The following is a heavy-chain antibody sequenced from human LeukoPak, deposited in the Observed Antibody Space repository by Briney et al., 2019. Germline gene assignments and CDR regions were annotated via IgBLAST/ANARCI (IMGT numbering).Heavy chain of an antibody. CDR1: GYTLTEIS. J-gene: IGHJ5*02. Sequence: ALVKVSCKVFGYTLTEISIHWVRQAPGKGLEWMGGFDPEDGETIYAEKFQARVTLTEDTSRDTAYMELSCLRSEDTAVYYCATTGPVTVATTGWFDPWGQGTLVTVSS. V-gene: IGHV1-24*01. CDR3: ATTGPVTVATTGWFDP. CDR2: FDPEDGET. D-gene: IGHD5-12*01.